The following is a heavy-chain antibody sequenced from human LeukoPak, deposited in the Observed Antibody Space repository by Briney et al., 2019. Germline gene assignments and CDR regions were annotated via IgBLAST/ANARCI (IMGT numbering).Heavy chain of an antibody. J-gene: IGHJ4*02. V-gene: IGHV5-51*01. D-gene: IGHD4-17*01. Sequence: GESMKISCEGSGYSSTTYWIGWVRQMPGKGLEWLGLIDPRDSNTRYSPSFQGQVTISADKSISTAYLQWSSLKASDSAMYYCARFRDYGDYIFDSWGQGTLVTVSS. CDR2: IDPRDSNT. CDR3: ARFRDYGDYIFDS. CDR1: GYSSTTYW.